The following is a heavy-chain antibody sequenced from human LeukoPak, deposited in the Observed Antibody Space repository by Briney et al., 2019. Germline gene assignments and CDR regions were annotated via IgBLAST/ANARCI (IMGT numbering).Heavy chain of an antibody. CDR3: ARAPNAGRTGSHWFDS. J-gene: IGHJ5*01. D-gene: IGHD3/OR15-3a*01. V-gene: IGHV1-46*01. CDR2: INPSGGST. Sequence: ASVEVSCKASGYTFTSYYMHWVRQAPGQGLEWMGIINPSGGSTSYAQKFQGRVTMTRDTSTSTVYMELSSLRSEDTAVYYCARAPNAGRTGSHWFDSWGQGTQVTVSS. CDR1: GYTFTSYY.